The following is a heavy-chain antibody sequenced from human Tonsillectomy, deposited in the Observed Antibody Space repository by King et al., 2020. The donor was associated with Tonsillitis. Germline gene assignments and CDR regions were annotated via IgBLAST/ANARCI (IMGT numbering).Heavy chain of an antibody. Sequence: VQLVESGAEVKKPGSSLKVSCKASGGTFNNYGISWVRQAPGQGLEWTGGIIPIFGSTNYAQKFQGRVTITADESTRTAYMELSSLRSDDTAVYYCARRGIINYGMDVWGQGTTVIVSS. J-gene: IGHJ6*02. CDR3: ARRGIINYGMDV. D-gene: IGHD2-15*01. V-gene: IGHV1-69*01. CDR1: GGTFNNYG. CDR2: IIPIFGST.